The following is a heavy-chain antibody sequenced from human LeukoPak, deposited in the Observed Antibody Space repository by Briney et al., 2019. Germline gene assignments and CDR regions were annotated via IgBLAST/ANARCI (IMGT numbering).Heavy chain of an antibody. Sequence: SVKVSCKASGGTFSTNGISWVRQAPGQGPEWMGRIIPILGIANYAHKFQGRVTITADKSTSTAYMELSSLRSEDTAVYYCARDLYGGNPLGAGAFDIWGQGTMVTVSS. CDR2: IIPILGIA. J-gene: IGHJ3*02. D-gene: IGHD4-23*01. CDR3: ARDLYGGNPLGAGAFDI. CDR1: GGTFSTNG. V-gene: IGHV1-69*04.